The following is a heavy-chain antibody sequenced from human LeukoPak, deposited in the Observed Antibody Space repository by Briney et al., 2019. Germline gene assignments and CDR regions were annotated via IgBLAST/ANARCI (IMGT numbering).Heavy chain of an antibody. D-gene: IGHD2-15*01. CDR2: IIPIFGTA. J-gene: IGHJ5*02. V-gene: IGHV1-69*06. CDR3: AREETLLASLPWFDP. Sequence: SVNVSCKACVGTFSSYSISWVRQAPGQGLEWMGGIIPIFGTANYAQKFQGRVTITADKSTSTAYMELSSLRSEDTAVYYCAREETLLASLPWFDPWGQGTLVTVSS. CDR1: VGTFSSYS.